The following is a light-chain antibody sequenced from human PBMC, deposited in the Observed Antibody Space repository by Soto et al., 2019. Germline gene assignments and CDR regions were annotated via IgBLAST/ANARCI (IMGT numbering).Light chain of an antibody. CDR3: WQRNNRSWT. Sequence: EIVLTQSPATLSLSPGERATLSCRASQSVSTYLAWYQQKPGQAPRLLIYDASNRATGIPARFSGSGSGTDYSLHIISLEPEDVAVDYCWQRNNRSWTFGQGTKVEIK. J-gene: IGKJ1*01. V-gene: IGKV3-11*01. CDR2: DAS. CDR1: QSVSTY.